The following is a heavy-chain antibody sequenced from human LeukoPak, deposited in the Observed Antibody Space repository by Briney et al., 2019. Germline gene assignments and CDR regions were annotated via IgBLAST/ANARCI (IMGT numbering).Heavy chain of an antibody. Sequence: PGGSLRLSCAASGFTFRTYSIIWVRQAPGKGLEWVSHIGGSGSFIYYADSVKGRFTISRDNAKNSVFLQMNSLRAEDTAVYYCARIEQGYFDYWGQGTLVTVSS. CDR3: ARIEQGYFDY. J-gene: IGHJ4*02. V-gene: IGHV3-48*01. CDR1: GFTFRTYS. D-gene: IGHD1/OR15-1a*01. CDR2: IGGSGSFI.